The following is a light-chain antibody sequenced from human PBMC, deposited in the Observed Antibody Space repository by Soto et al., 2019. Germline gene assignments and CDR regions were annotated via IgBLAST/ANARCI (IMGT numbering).Light chain of an antibody. CDR3: SSFASRNTGV. J-gene: IGLJ3*02. CDR1: SSDVGAYNY. CDR2: EVT. V-gene: IGLV2-8*01. Sequence: QSVLTQPPSASGSPGQSVTISCTGTSSDVGAYNYVSWYQQHAGKAPKLVIYEVTKRPSGVPDRFSGSKSANTASLTVSGLQAADEADYYCSSFASRNTGVFGGGTQLTVL.